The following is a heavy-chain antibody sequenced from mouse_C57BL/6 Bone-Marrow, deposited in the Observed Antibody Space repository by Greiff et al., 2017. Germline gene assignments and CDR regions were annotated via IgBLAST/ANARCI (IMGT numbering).Heavy chain of an antibody. D-gene: IGHD1-1*01. J-gene: IGHJ2*01. CDR3: ARETTVPSRSYYFDY. CDR2: INYDGSST. CDR1: GFTFSDYY. Sequence: EVKLVESEGGLVQPGSSMKLSCTASGFTFSDYYMAWVRQVPEKGLEWVANINYDGSSTYYLDSLKSRFIISRDNAKNILYLQMSSLKSEDTATXYCARETTVPSRSYYFDYWGQGTTLTVSS. V-gene: IGHV5-16*01.